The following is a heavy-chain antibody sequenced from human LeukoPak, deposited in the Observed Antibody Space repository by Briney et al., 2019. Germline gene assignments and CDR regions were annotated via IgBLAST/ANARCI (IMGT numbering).Heavy chain of an antibody. CDR1: GGSISSSSYY. CDR3: ARQMGYFDILTPPVY. Sequence: SETLSLTCTVSGGSISSSSYYWGWIRQPPGKGLEWIGSIYYSGSTYYNPSLKSRVTISVDTSKNQCSLKLSSVTAADTAVYYCARQMGYFDILTPPVYWGQGTLVTVSS. D-gene: IGHD3-9*01. V-gene: IGHV4-39*01. J-gene: IGHJ4*02. CDR2: IYYSGST.